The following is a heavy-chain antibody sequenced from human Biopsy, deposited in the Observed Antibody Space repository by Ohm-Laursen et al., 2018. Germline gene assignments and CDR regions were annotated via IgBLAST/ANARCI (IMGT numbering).Heavy chain of an antibody. CDR2: INHSGST. J-gene: IGHJ5*02. V-gene: IGHV4-34*01. Sequence: PSDTLSLTWAVFGGSFSGYYWSWIRQPPGKGLEWIGEINHSGSTNNNPSLKSRVTISVDTSKNQFSLRLTSVTAADTAVYYCARDYGSGSLFDPWGQGTLVTVSS. D-gene: IGHD2-15*01. CDR1: GGSFSGYY. CDR3: ARDYGSGSLFDP.